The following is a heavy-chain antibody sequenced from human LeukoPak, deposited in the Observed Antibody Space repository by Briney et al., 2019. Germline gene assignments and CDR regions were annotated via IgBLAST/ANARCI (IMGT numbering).Heavy chain of an antibody. D-gene: IGHD3-22*01. Sequence: SETPSLTCTVSGGSISSYYWSWIRQPPGKGLEWIGYIYYSGSTNCNPSLKSRVTISVDTSKNQFSLKLSSVTAADTAVYYCARDKGYYYDSSGYYFRRPFDYWGQGTLVTVSS. CDR3: ARDKGYYYDSSGYYFRRPFDY. CDR1: GGSISSYY. CDR2: IYYSGST. V-gene: IGHV4-59*01. J-gene: IGHJ4*02.